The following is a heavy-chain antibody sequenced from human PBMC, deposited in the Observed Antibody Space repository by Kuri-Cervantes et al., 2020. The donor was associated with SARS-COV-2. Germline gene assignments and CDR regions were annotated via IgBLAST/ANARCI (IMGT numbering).Heavy chain of an antibody. CDR3: ARDRSDSSGYFDY. Sequence: GESLKISCAASGFTFSSYAMHWVRQAPGKGLEWVAVISYDGSNKYYADSVKGRLTISRDNSKNTLYLQMNSLRAEDTAVYYCARDRSDSSGYFDYWGQGTLVTVSS. CDR1: GFTFSSYA. CDR2: ISYDGSNK. J-gene: IGHJ4*02. V-gene: IGHV3-30-3*01. D-gene: IGHD3-22*01.